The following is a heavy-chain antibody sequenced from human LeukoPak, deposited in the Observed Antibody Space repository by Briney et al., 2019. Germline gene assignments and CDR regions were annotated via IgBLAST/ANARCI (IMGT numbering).Heavy chain of an antibody. CDR1: GGSISSGDYY. CDR3: AREGYYDSYFDY. CDR2: IYYSGST. Sequence: SQTLSLTCTVSGGSISSGDYYWSWIRQPPGEGLEWIGYIYYSGSTYYSPSLKSRVTISIDTSKNQFSLKLSSVTAADTAVYYCAREGYYDSYFDYGGRGTLVTVSS. J-gene: IGHJ4*02. V-gene: IGHV4-30-4*01. D-gene: IGHD3-22*01.